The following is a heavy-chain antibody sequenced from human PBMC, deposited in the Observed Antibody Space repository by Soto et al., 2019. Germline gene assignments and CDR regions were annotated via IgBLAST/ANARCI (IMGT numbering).Heavy chain of an antibody. CDR3: TTDLWRIAVVVGSTGYFNP. Sequence: GSTLRICCAASGLDCNDAWSRLVRQAAGLGLHWVGRIKSKSDGGTPESAAPLSGRSTISRADSHDNSYLQMNSMKTEDTAVYYCTTDLWRIAVVVGSTGYFNPWGQGT. D-gene: IGHD2-21*01. J-gene: IGHJ5*02. CDR2: IKSKSDGGTP. V-gene: IGHV3-15*01. CDR1: GLDCNDAW.